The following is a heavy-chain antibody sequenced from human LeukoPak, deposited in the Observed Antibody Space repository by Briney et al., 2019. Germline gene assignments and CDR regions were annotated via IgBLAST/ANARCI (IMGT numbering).Heavy chain of an antibody. CDR3: AREPTNPGPYYYMDV. CDR1: GFTFSSDS. D-gene: IGHD2-8*01. CDR2: ISSSSSYI. J-gene: IGHJ6*03. Sequence: PGGSLRLSCAASGFTFSSDSMNWFRQAPGKGLEWVSSISSSSSYIYYADSVKGRFTIYRDNAKNSLYLQMNSLRAEDTAVYYCAREPTNPGPYYYMDVWGKGTTVTVSS. V-gene: IGHV3-21*01.